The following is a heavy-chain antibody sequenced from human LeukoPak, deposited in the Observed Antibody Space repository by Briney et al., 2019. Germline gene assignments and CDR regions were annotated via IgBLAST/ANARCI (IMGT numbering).Heavy chain of an antibody. CDR2: ISSSSSFI. Sequence: GGSLRLSCAASGFTFSSYSMNWVRQAPGKGLEWVSSISSSSSFIYYADSVKGRFTISRDNAKNSLYLQMNSLRAEDTAVYYCARGGAYYYYMDVWGKGITVTVSS. D-gene: IGHD3-10*01. CDR3: ARGGAYYYYMDV. V-gene: IGHV3-21*01. J-gene: IGHJ6*03. CDR1: GFTFSSYS.